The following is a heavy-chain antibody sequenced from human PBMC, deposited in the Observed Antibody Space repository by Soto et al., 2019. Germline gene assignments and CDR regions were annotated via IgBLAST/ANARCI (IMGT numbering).Heavy chain of an antibody. J-gene: IGHJ4*02. CDR3: ARMAAGSAIRY. V-gene: IGHV1-3*01. D-gene: IGHD5-12*01. CDR1: GYTFTNYL. Sequence: QVKFLQSGAEVKKPGASVKVSCKASGYTFTNYLVHWVRQAPGQRLEWMGWINADNGKTIYSQKFEGRLTFTRDTSASTAYMEVNSLRSEDTAVYYCARMAAGSAIRYWGQGTLVTVSS. CDR2: INADNGKT.